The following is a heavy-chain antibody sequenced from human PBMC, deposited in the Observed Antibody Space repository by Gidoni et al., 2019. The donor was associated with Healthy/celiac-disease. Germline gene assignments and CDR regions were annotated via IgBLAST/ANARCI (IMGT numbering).Heavy chain of an antibody. Sequence: EVQLVESGGGLVQPGGSLRLSCAVSGFTFSSYWMSWVRQAPGKGLEWVANINQDESEKYYVDSVKGRFTISRDNAKNSLYLQMNSLRAEDTAMYYCARDRRNWAYWGQGTLVTVSS. J-gene: IGHJ4*02. D-gene: IGHD7-27*01. V-gene: IGHV3-7*03. CDR1: GFTFSSYW. CDR2: INQDESEK. CDR3: ARDRRNWAY.